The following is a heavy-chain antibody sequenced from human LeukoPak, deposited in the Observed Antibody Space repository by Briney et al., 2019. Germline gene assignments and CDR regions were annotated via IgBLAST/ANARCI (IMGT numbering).Heavy chain of an antibody. D-gene: IGHD6-13*01. CDR1: GFTVSSNY. Sequence: GGSLRLSCAASGFTVSSNYMSWVRQAPGKGLEWVSGISWNSGSIGYADSVKGRFTISRDNAKNSLYLQMNSLRAEDMALYYCAKDNSAGEGYFQHWGQGTLVTVSS. V-gene: IGHV3-9*03. CDR3: AKDNSAGEGYFQH. CDR2: ISWNSGSI. J-gene: IGHJ1*01.